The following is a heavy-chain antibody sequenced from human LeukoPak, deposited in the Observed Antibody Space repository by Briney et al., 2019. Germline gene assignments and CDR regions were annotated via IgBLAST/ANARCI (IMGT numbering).Heavy chain of an antibody. CDR1: SGSISTYY. CDR3: ARVNSSSWYLDY. Sequence: SETLSLTCTVSSGSISTYYWSWIRQLPGKALECIGYIYYSASTDYNPSLKSRVTVSVDTSKTQFSLKLNSVTAADTAVYYCARVNSSSWYLDYWGQGTLVTVSS. J-gene: IGHJ4*02. D-gene: IGHD6-13*01. CDR2: IYYSAST. V-gene: IGHV4-59*01.